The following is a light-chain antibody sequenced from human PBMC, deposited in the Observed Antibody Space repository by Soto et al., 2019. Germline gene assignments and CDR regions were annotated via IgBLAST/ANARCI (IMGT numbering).Light chain of an antibody. CDR2: WAS. CDR3: QQYYGTPLT. J-gene: IGKJ4*01. CDR1: QSVLYNSNNKNY. Sequence: DIVMTQSPDSLAVSLGERATINCKSSQSVLYNSNNKNYLAWYQQKPRQPPKLLIYWASTRESGVPDRFSGSGSGTDFTLTTSSLQAEDVAVYYCQQYYGTPLTFGGGTTVEIK. V-gene: IGKV4-1*01.